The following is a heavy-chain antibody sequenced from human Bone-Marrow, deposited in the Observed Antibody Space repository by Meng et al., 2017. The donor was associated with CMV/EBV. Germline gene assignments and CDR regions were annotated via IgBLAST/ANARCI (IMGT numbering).Heavy chain of an antibody. CDR2: IYYSGST. J-gene: IGHJ5*02. CDR1: GGSISSSSYY. V-gene: IGHV4-39*07. D-gene: IGHD6-19*01. Sequence: LRLSCTVSGGSISSSSYYWGWIRQPPGKGLEWIGSIYYSGSTNYNPSLKSRVTISVDTSKNQFSLKLSSVTAADTAVYYCARLYSGWSGWFEPWGQGTLVTVSS. CDR3: ARLYSGWSGWFEP.